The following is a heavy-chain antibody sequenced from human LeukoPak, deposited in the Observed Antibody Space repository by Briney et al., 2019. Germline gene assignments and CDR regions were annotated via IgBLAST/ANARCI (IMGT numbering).Heavy chain of an antibody. CDR1: GGSISSGGYY. D-gene: IGHD3-3*01. Sequence: SETLSLTCTVSGGSISSGGYYWSWIRQPPGKGLEWIGNIYHRGNTYYNPSLKSRVTISVDRSKNQFSLKLSSVTAADTAVYYCARVDRVFGVVVDYWGQGTLVTVSS. CDR2: IYHRGNT. J-gene: IGHJ4*02. V-gene: IGHV4-30-2*01. CDR3: ARVDRVFGVVVDY.